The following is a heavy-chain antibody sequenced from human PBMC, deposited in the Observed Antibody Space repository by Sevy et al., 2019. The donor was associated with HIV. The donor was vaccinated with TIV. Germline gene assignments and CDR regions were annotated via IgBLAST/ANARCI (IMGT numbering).Heavy chain of an antibody. J-gene: IGHJ4*02. Sequence: GGCLRLSCAASGFTFSSYAMHWVRQAPGKGLEWVAVISYDGSNKYYADSVKGRFTISRDNSKNTLYLQMNSLRAEDTAVYYCASLPTFYDGSGSYYFWGQGTLVIVSS. CDR1: GFTFSSYA. D-gene: IGHD3-10*01. CDR3: ASLPTFYDGSGSYYF. V-gene: IGHV3-30-3*01. CDR2: ISYDGSNK.